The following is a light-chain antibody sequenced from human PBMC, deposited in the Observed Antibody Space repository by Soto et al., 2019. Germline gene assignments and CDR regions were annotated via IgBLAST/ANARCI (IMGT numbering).Light chain of an antibody. CDR1: QSINSY. J-gene: IGKJ2*01. Sequence: DIQMTQSPMSLSASVGDRVTITCRASQSINSYLNWYQQKPGKAPKLLIYPASSLQSGVPSRFSGSGSGTDFTLTISSLQPEDFATYYCQQSFSKFLYTFGQGTKLEIK. V-gene: IGKV1-39*01. CDR3: QQSFSKFLYT. CDR2: PAS.